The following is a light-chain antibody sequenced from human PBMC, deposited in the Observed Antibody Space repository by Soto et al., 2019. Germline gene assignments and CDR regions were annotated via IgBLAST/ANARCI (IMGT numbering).Light chain of an antibody. V-gene: IGKV3-20*01. J-gene: IGKJ1*01. CDR2: DAS. CDR1: QSVSNF. Sequence: EIVLTHSPATLSLSAGERATLTSRASQSVSNFLAWYQHKPGQAPRLLIYDASIRAAGVPARFSGSGSGTDFTLTISRLEPEDFAVYYCQQYGSSRTFGQGTKVDIK. CDR3: QQYGSSRT.